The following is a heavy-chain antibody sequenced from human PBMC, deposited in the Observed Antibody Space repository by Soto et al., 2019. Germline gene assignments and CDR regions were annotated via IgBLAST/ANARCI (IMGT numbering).Heavy chain of an antibody. CDR1: GYTFTSYG. CDR3: ARDRTSYGSGMGYYGMDV. J-gene: IGHJ6*02. V-gene: IGHV1-18*01. D-gene: IGHD3-10*01. CDR2: ISAYNGNT. Sequence: ASVKVSCKASGYTFTSYGISWVRQAPGQGLEWMGWISAYNGNTNYAQKLQGRVTMTTDTSTSTAYMELRSLRSDDTAVYYCARDRTSYGSGMGYYGMDVWGQGTTVTGLL.